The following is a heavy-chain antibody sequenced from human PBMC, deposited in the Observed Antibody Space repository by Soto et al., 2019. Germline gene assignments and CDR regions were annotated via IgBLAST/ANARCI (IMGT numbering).Heavy chain of an antibody. V-gene: IGHV1-46*01. J-gene: IGHJ5*02. CDR3: ARNYYDSSGTPRDWFDP. CDR1: GYTFTSYY. D-gene: IGHD3-22*01. Sequence: ASVKVSCKASGYTFTSYYMHWVRQAPGQGLEWMGIINPSGGSTSYAQKFQGRVTMTRDTSTSTVYMELSSLRSEDTAVYYCARNYYDSSGTPRDWFDPWGQGTLVTVSS. CDR2: INPSGGST.